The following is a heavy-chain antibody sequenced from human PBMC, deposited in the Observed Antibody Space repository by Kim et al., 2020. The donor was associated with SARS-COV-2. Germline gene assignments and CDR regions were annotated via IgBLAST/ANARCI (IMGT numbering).Heavy chain of an antibody. CDR2: IYYSGST. Sequence: SETLSLTCTVSGGSISSYYWSWIRQPPGKGLEWIGYIYYSGSTNYNASLKSRVTISVDTSKNQFSLKLSSVTAADTAVYYCARVHYDFWSGYYYFDYWG. D-gene: IGHD3-3*01. V-gene: IGHV4-59*01. CDR1: GGSISSYY. J-gene: IGHJ4*01. CDR3: ARVHYDFWSGYYYFDY.